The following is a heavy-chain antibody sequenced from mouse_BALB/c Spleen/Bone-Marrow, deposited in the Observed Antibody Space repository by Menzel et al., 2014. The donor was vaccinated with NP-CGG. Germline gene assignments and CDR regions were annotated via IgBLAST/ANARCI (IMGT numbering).Heavy chain of an antibody. V-gene: IGHV4-1*02. D-gene: IGHD2-3*01. CDR1: GFDFSRYW. J-gene: IGHJ3*01. CDR3: ARLGYYGWFAY. CDR2: INPESNAI. Sequence: EVKLVESGGGLVQPGGSLKLSCAASGFDFSRYWMSWVRQAPGEGLQWIGEINPESNAINYTPSLKDKFIISRDNAKNTLYLQMSKVRSEDTALYCCARLGYYGWFAYWGQGTLVTVSA.